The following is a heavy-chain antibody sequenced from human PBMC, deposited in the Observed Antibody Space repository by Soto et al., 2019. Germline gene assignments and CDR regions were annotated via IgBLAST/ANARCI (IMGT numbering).Heavy chain of an antibody. CDR3: ARHYGGIAVAVVDY. D-gene: IGHD6-19*01. CDR1: GYSFICYW. CDR2: IDPTDSYT. Sequence: EVQLVQSGAEVKKPGESLRISCKASGYSFICYWISWVRQMPGKGLEWMGRIDPTDSYTSYSPSFRGHVTIPADKSISTAYLQWSSLKASDSAIYYCARHYGGIAVAVVDYWGQSTTVTVSS. J-gene: IGHJ4*02. V-gene: IGHV5-10-1*01.